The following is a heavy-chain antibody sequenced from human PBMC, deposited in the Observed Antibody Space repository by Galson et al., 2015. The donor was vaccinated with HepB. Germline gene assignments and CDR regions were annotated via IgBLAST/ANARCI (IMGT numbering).Heavy chain of an antibody. CDR3: ARDSGPRAALVGDWLWDY. D-gene: IGHD1-26*01. CDR2: INPSGGST. CDR1: GYIFTSYY. Sequence: QSGAEVKKPGASVTVSCMASGYIFTSYYMHWVRQASGQGLEWMGIINPSGGSTSYAQTFQRRVTMTRDTSTSTVYMELSSMRSEDTAVYYCARDSGPRAALVGDWLWDYWGQGTLVTVSS. J-gene: IGHJ4*02. V-gene: IGHV1-46*01.